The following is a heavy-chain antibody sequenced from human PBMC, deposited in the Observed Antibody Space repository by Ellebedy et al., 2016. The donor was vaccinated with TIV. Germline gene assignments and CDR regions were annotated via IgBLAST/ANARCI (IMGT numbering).Heavy chain of an antibody. D-gene: IGHD6-13*01. Sequence: ASVKVSCKVSGYTLTELSMHWVRQAPGKGLEWMGGFDPEDGETIYAQKFQGRVTMTEETSTDTAYMELSSLRSEDTAVYYCATRAAAGTRDYYYYYYGMDVWGQGTTVTVSS. CDR2: FDPEDGET. CDR1: GYTLTELS. V-gene: IGHV1-24*01. J-gene: IGHJ6*02. CDR3: ATRAAAGTRDYYYYYYGMDV.